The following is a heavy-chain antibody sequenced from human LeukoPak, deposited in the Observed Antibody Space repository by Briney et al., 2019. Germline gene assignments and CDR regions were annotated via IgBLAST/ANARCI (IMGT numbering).Heavy chain of an antibody. D-gene: IGHD2/OR15-2a*01. CDR1: GGSISSDF. CDR2: IYYSGTT. Sequence: PSETLSLSCTASGGSISSDFLSWIRQSPGKGLEWIGYIYYSGTTSYNPSLKSRVTISLDTYKNQFSLKLSSVTAADTAVYYCARGANFRSPYLWGQR. V-gene: IGHV4-59*01. CDR3: ARGANFRSPYL. J-gene: IGHJ4*02.